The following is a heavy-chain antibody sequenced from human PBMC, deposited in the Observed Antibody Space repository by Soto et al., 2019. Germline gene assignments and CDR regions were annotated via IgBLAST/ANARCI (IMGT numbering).Heavy chain of an antibody. CDR2: ISWDGGST. CDR3: AKDTADIVVVPYSYGMDV. CDR1: GFTFSSYG. V-gene: IGHV3-43*02. D-gene: IGHD2-2*01. Sequence: GGSLRLSCAASGFTFSSYGMHWVRQAPGKGLEWVSLISWDGGSTYYADSVKGRFTISRDNSKNSLYLQMNSLRTEDTALYYCAKDTADIVVVPYSYGMDVWGQGTTVTVSS. J-gene: IGHJ6*02.